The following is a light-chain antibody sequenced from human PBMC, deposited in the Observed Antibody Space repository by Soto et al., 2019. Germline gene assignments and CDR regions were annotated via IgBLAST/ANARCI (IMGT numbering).Light chain of an antibody. CDR3: CSHAGTSYV. J-gene: IGLJ1*01. V-gene: IGLV2-11*01. Sequence: QSALTQPRSVSGSPGQSVTISCTGTSSDVGAYNSVSWYQQHPGKAPKLIIYDVIKRPSGVPDRFSGSKSGNTASLTISGLQAEDEADYYCCSHAGTSYVFAAGTKLTVL. CDR2: DVI. CDR1: SSDVGAYNS.